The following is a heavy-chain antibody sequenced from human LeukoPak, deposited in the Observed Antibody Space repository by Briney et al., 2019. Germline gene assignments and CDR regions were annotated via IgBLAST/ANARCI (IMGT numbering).Heavy chain of an antibody. D-gene: IGHD7-27*01. Sequence: GGSLRLSCAASGFTFSDYAINWVRQAPGKGLEWVSSISRGGVITYYADPVKGRSTISRDNSNNTLYLHMNSLRAEDTAVYYCVSRAGSPWGPFDDWGQGALVTVSS. V-gene: IGHV3-23*01. CDR2: ISRGGVIT. CDR1: GFTFSDYA. J-gene: IGHJ4*02. CDR3: VSRAGSPWGPFDD.